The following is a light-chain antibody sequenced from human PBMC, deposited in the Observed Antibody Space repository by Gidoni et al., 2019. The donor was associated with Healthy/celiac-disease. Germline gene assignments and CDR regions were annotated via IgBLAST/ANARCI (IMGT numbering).Light chain of an antibody. J-gene: IGKJ1*01. CDR1: QSISSW. V-gene: IGKV1-5*03. CDR3: QQYNSYSQWT. CDR2: KAS. Sequence: DIQMTQSPSTLSASVGDRVTITCRASQSISSWLAWYQQKPGKAPKLLIFKASSLESGVPSRFSGSGSGTEFTLTISSLQPVDFATYYCQQYNSYSQWTFGQGTKVEIK.